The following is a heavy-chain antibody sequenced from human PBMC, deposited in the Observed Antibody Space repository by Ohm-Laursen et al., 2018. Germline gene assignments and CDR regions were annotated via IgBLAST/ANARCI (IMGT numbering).Heavy chain of an antibody. Sequence: SLRLSCAASGFTFSDYYLSWIRQAPGKGLEWVTYIRGGGTDIYYEDSLKGRFTISRDNAKNSLYLQMDSLRVEDTALYYCARGFDRSSTSCAGYDVWGQGTPVTVSS. D-gene: IGHD2-2*01. CDR1: GFTFSDYY. V-gene: IGHV3-11*01. CDR2: IRGGGTDI. CDR3: ARGFDRSSTSCAGYDV. J-gene: IGHJ6*02.